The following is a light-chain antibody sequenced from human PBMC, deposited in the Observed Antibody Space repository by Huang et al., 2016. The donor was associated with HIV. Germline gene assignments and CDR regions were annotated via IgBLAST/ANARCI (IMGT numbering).Light chain of an antibody. Sequence: EIVLTQSPATLSLSPGERATLSCGARQSVSSSYLAWYPQKPGLAPMLLIYDASSRATGSPDRFSGSGSGTDFTLTISRLEPEDFAVYYCQQYGSSPRTFGQGTKLEIK. CDR3: QQYGSSPRT. J-gene: IGKJ2*01. CDR1: QSVSSSY. V-gene: IGKV3D-20*01. CDR2: DAS.